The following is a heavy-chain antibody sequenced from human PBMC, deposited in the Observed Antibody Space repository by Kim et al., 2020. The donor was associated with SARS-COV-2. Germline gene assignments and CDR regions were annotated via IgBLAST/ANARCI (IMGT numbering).Heavy chain of an antibody. CDR1: GFTFSTYG. CDR2: ISYDGSNK. CDR3: AGDLESGAWNGGY. D-gene: IGHD1-1*01. V-gene: IGHV3-33*05. Sequence: GGSLRLSCAASGFTFSTYGMHWVRQAPGKGLEWVAGISYDGSNKFYEGSVKGRLTISRDNSKNTLYLQMNSLRVEDTAVYYCAGDLESGAWNGGYWGQGTLVTVSS. J-gene: IGHJ4*02.